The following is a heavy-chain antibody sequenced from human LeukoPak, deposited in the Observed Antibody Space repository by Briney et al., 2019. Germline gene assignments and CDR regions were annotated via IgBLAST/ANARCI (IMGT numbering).Heavy chain of an antibody. J-gene: IGHJ5*02. D-gene: IGHD2-2*01. V-gene: IGHV1-69*06. CDR2: IIPIFGTA. CDR3: ERGGVVPAGRNGFDP. CDR1: GRTFSSYA. Sequence: SVKLSCKASGRTFSSYAISWVRQAPGQGLEWMGGIIPIFGTANYAQKLQGRGTITADKSTSTAYMELSSLRSEDTAVYYCERGGVVPAGRNGFDPWGQGTLVTVSS.